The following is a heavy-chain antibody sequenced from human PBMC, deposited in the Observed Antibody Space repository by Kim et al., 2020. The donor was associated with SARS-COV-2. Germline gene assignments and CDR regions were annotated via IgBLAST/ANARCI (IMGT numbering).Heavy chain of an antibody. D-gene: IGHD5-18*01. Sequence: GGSLRLSCEASGFSLSNYWMSWVRQAPGKGLEWVASLRYEGSAKFYADSVKGRFTISRDSAQNSLFLHMSSLGAEDSALYYCARSISDTESPRIGIYFPHWGQGTLVTVSS. CDR2: LRYEGSAK. J-gene: IGHJ1*01. CDR3: ARSISDTESPRIGIYFPH. V-gene: IGHV3-7*01. CDR1: GFSLSNYW.